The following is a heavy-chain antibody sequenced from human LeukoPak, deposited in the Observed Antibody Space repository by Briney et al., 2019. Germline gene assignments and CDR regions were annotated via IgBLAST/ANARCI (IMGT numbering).Heavy chain of an antibody. Sequence: GGSLGLSCAASGFTFSNYGMHWVRQAPGKGLEWVAFIRYDGNNKYYADSVKGRFTISRDNSKNTLYLQMNSLRAEDTALYYCAKVLTAMGLYFDYWGQGTLVTVSS. J-gene: IGHJ4*02. CDR3: AKVLTAMGLYFDY. V-gene: IGHV3-30*02. D-gene: IGHD5-18*01. CDR1: GFTFSNYG. CDR2: IRYDGNNK.